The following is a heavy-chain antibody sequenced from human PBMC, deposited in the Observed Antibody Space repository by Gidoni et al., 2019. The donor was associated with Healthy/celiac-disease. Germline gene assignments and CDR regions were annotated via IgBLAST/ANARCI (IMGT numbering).Heavy chain of an antibody. V-gene: IGHV3-49*03. CDR1: GFTFGDYA. J-gene: IGHJ2*01. Sequence: EVQLVESGGGLVQPGRSLRLSCTASGFTFGDYAMSWFRQAPGKGLEWVGFIRSKAYGGTTEYAASVKGRFTISRDDSKSIAYLQMNSLKTEDTAVYYCTTCSSTSCRYWYFDLWGRGTLVTVSS. D-gene: IGHD2-2*01. CDR2: IRSKAYGGTT. CDR3: TTCSSTSCRYWYFDL.